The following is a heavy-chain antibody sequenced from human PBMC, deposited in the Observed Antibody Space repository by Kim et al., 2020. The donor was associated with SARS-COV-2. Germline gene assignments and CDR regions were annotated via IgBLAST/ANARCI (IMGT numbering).Heavy chain of an antibody. Sequence: GGSLRLSCAASGFTFSSYAMHWVRQAPGKGLEWVAVISYDGSNKYYADSVKGRFTISRDNSKNTLYLQMNSLRAEDTAMYYCARDSGYSSSWSKFDYWGQGTLVTVSS. D-gene: IGHD6-13*01. CDR3: ARDSGYSSSWSKFDY. V-gene: IGHV3-30-3*01. CDR1: GFTFSSYA. J-gene: IGHJ4*02. CDR2: ISYDGSNK.